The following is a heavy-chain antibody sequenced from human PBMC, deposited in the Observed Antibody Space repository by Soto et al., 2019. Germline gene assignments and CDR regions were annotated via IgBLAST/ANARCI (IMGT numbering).Heavy chain of an antibody. V-gene: IGHV5-51*01. CDR3: ARRDDSPTAEYFQH. D-gene: IGHD2-21*01. CDR2: IYPGDSDT. J-gene: IGHJ1*01. CDR1: GDSFTTYW. Sequence: GESLKISCKGSGDSFTTYWIGWVRQMPGKGLEWMGIIYPGDSDTRYSPSFQGQVTISADKSTSTAYLQWSSLKASDTAMYYCARRDDSPTAEYFQHWGKGTLVTVSS.